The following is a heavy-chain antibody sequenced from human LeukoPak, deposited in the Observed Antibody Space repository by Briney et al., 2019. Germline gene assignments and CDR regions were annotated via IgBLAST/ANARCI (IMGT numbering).Heavy chain of an antibody. CDR1: GFTFSDYA. Sequence: PGGSLRLSCAASGFTFSDYAMSWVRQAPGKGLEWVSAVTYSGAPTYYADSVKGRFTISRDNSKNTLYLQMNSLRAEDTAVYYCAKARYFDWLPDYWGQGTLVTVSS. J-gene: IGHJ4*02. CDR2: VTYSGAPT. V-gene: IGHV3-23*01. CDR3: AKARYFDWLPDY. D-gene: IGHD3-9*01.